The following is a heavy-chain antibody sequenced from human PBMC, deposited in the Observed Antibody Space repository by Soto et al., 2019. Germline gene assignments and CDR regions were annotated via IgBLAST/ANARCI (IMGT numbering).Heavy chain of an antibody. V-gene: IGHV3-74*01. CDR3: SRTFVDGRARFGP. Sequence: QPGGSLRLSCTASGYAFGSYWMHWVRQAPGKGLVWVSRINTDGSSTTYADSVKGRFTISRHSPRYTLFLQMNYVTGEDTAVYYCSRTFVDGRARFGPLGQGSLVTGSA. CDR1: GYAFGSYW. D-gene: IGHD2-15*01. J-gene: IGHJ5*02. CDR2: INTDGSST.